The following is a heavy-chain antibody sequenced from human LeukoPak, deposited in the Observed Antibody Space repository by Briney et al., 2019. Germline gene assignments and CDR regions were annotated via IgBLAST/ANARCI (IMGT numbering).Heavy chain of an antibody. Sequence: GGSLRLSCAGSGFTFSSYAMTWVRQAPGKGLEWVSSISGSGVSIYHADSVKGRFTISRDNSMNTLYLQMNSLTVEDTAVYYCAKEGYTREGPFDYWGQGTLVTVDS. CDR1: GFTFSSYA. V-gene: IGHV3-23*01. CDR2: ISGSGVSI. CDR3: AKEGYTREGPFDY. J-gene: IGHJ4*02. D-gene: IGHD1-1*01.